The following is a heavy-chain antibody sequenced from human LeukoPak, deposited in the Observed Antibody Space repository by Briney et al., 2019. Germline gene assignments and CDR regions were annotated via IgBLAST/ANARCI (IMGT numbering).Heavy chain of an antibody. CDR1: GFTFSSYG. Sequence: GRSLRLSCAASGFTFSSYGMHWVRQAPGKGLEWVAVIWYDGSNKYYADSVKGRFTNSRDNSKNTLYLQMNSLRAEDTAVYYRARTDYYDSSGLYYYGMDVWGQGTTVTVSS. V-gene: IGHV3-33*01. D-gene: IGHD3-22*01. CDR3: ARTDYYDSSGLYYYGMDV. J-gene: IGHJ6*02. CDR2: IWYDGSNK.